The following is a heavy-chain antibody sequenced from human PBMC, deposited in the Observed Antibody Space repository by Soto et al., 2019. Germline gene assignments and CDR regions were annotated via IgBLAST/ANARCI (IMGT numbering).Heavy chain of an antibody. Sequence: QVQLVESGGGGVQPGRSLRLSCAASGFTFSTYAMHWVRQAPDKGLEWVEVIWYDGSNKYYADSVKGRFTISRENSKNMLYLQMNSLRAEDTAVYYCASVSCSGGSCYSYDMDVWGQGTTVSVSS. J-gene: IGHJ6*02. CDR2: IWYDGSNK. CDR3: ASVSCSGGSCYSYDMDV. V-gene: IGHV3-33*01. D-gene: IGHD2-15*01. CDR1: GFTFSTYA.